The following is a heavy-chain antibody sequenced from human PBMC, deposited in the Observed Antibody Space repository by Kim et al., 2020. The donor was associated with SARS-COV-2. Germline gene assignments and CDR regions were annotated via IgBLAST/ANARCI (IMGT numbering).Heavy chain of an antibody. CDR3: ARLGPRYGSGSKYLPPFNYYGLDV. J-gene: IGHJ6*01. CDR1: GYSFTSYW. D-gene: IGHD3-10*01. CDR2: IYPGDSDT. V-gene: IGHV5-51*01. Sequence: GESLKISCKGSGYSFTSYWIGWVRQMPGKGLEWMGIIYPGDSDTRYSPSFQGQVTISADKSISTAYLQWSSLKASDTAMYYCARLGPRYGSGSKYLPPFNYYGLDVWGQGTTDTVSS.